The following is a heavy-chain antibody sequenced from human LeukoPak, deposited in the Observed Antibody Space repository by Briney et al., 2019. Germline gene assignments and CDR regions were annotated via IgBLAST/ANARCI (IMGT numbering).Heavy chain of an antibody. J-gene: IGHJ6*02. CDR2: INHSGST. CDR3: ARVSYDFWSGYYGMDV. V-gene: IGHV4-39*07. CDR1: GGSISSGDYY. Sequence: SETLSLTCTVSGGSISSGDYYWSWIRQPPGKGLEWIGEINHSGSTNYNPSLKSRVTISVDTSKNQFSLKLSSVTAADTAVYYCARVSYDFWSGYYGMDVWGQGTTVTVSS. D-gene: IGHD3-3*01.